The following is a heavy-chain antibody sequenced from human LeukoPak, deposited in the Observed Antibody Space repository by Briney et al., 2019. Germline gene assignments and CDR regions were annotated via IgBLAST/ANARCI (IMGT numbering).Heavy chain of an antibody. CDR3: ARLGSPQGYGGNKAFDI. J-gene: IGHJ3*02. CDR2: IYYSGST. CDR1: GGSISSYY. D-gene: IGHD4-23*01. Sequence: PSETLSLTCTVSGGSISSYYWSWIRQPPGKGLEWIGYIYYSGSTNFNPSLKSRVTISVDTSKNQFSLKLSSVTAADTAVYYRARLGSPQGYGGNKAFDIWGHGTMVTVSS. V-gene: IGHV4-59*01.